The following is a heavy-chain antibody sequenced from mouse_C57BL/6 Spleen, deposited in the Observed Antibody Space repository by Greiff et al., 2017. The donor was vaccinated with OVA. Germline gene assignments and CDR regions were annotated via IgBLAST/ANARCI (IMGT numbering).Heavy chain of an antibody. CDR2: IDPSDSYT. CDR3: ARGNYYGSRALDY. Sequence: VQLVESGAELVMPGASVKLSCKASGYTFTSYWMHWVKQRPGQGLEWIGEIDPSDSYTNYNQKFKGKSTLTVDKSSSTAYMQLSSLTSEDSAVYYCARGNYYGSRALDYWGQGTTLTVSS. CDR1: GYTFTSYW. V-gene: IGHV1-69*01. D-gene: IGHD1-1*01. J-gene: IGHJ2*01.